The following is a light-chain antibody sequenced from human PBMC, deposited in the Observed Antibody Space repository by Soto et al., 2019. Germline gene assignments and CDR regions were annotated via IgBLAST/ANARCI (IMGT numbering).Light chain of an antibody. J-gene: IGKJ1*01. Sequence: EIVMTQSPATLSVSPGERATLSCRASQSVSSNLAWYLQKPGQPPRLLIYGASTMATGIPARFSGSGSGTEFTLTINGLQSEDFAVYYCQQYENLPPWTFGQGTKVEIK. V-gene: IGKV3-15*01. CDR3: QQYENLPPWT. CDR2: GAS. CDR1: QSVSSN.